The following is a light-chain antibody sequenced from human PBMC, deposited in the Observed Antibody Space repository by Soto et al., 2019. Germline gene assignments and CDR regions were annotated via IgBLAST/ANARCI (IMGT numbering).Light chain of an antibody. Sequence: EVVMTQSPATLSVSPGERATLSCRASHSVSSSLAWYQQKPGQAPRLLISGASNRATGIPARFSGSGSGTDFTLTISGLEPEDFAVYYCQQRSNWLLTFGGGTKVDIK. CDR2: GAS. V-gene: IGKV3-11*01. CDR1: HSVSSS. CDR3: QQRSNWLLT. J-gene: IGKJ4*01.